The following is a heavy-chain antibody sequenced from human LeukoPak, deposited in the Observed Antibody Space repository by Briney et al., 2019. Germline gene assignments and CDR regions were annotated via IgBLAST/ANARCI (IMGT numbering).Heavy chain of an antibody. D-gene: IGHD6-13*01. Sequence: SGTLSLTCAVSGDSISSRNWWTWVRQPPGKRLERIGEMYPSGTTNYNPSLKSRVTISIDKSKNQFSLKLISVTAADTAFYYCATSGSRYRHFDHWGQGTLVTVSS. V-gene: IGHV4-4*02. CDR2: MYPSGTT. CDR1: GDSISSRNW. J-gene: IGHJ4*02. CDR3: ATSGSRYRHFDH.